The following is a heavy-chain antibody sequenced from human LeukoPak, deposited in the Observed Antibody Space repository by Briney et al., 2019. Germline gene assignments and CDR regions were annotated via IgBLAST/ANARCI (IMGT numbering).Heavy chain of an antibody. D-gene: IGHD3-3*01. Sequence: GGSLRLSCAASGFTFSSYAMPWVRQAPGKGLEWVAVISYDGSNKYYADSVKGRFTISRDNSKNTLYLQMNSLRAEDTAVYYCARDPHFTDYDFWSGYFSGYYYGMDVWSQGTTVTVSS. V-gene: IGHV3-30-3*01. CDR2: ISYDGSNK. CDR1: GFTFSSYA. J-gene: IGHJ6*02. CDR3: ARDPHFTDYDFWSGYFSGYYYGMDV.